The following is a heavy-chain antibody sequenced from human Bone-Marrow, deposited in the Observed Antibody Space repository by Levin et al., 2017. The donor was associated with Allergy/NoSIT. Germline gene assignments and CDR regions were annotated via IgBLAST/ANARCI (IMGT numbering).Heavy chain of an antibody. D-gene: IGHD3-3*01. Sequence: GESLKISCKASGYTFTNHWIGWVRQVPGKGLEWMGVVYPTDSSATYGPSFQGQVTMSVDKSINTAYLQWSSLQASDTATYFCARGNYDLWGGKCHSFDYWGQGTQLSVSS. CDR3: ARGNYDLWGGKCHSFDY. CDR2: VYPTDSSA. V-gene: IGHV5-51*01. CDR1: GYTFTNHW. J-gene: IGHJ4*02.